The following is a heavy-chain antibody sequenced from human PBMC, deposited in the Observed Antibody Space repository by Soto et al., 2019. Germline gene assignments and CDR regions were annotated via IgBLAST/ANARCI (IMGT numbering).Heavy chain of an antibody. Sequence: QVQLVESGGGVVQPGRSLRLSCEASGFTFSSYAMHWVRQAPGKGLEWVAVISYDGSNKYYADSVKGRFTISRDNSKDTLYLQMNSLRAEDTAVYYCARGVLAAAGMSDYYYYYGMDVWGQGTTVTVSS. D-gene: IGHD6-13*01. CDR3: ARGVLAAAGMSDYYYYYGMDV. J-gene: IGHJ6*02. V-gene: IGHV3-30-3*01. CDR1: GFTFSSYA. CDR2: ISYDGSNK.